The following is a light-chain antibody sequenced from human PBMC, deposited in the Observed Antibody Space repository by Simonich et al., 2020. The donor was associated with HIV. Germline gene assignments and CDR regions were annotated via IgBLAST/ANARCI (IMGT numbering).Light chain of an antibody. CDR2: LGS. CDR3: MQPLQTVT. V-gene: IGKV2-28*01. J-gene: IGKJ4*01. Sequence: DIVMTQSPLSLPVTPGEPASIPCRSTQSLLHSSGCNYLHWYLQKPAQSPQLLLYLGSNRASGVPDRFSCCGSGTDFTLKINRVEAEDFGIYYCMQPLQTVTFGGGTKVEIK. CDR1: QSLLHSSGCNY.